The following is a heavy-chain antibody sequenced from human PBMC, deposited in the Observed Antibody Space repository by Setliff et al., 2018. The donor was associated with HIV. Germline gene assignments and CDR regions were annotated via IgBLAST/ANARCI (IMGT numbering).Heavy chain of an antibody. D-gene: IGHD1-26*01. CDR1: GFTFSDYY. Sequence: PGGSLRLSCAASGFTFSDYYMSWIRQAPGKGLEWVSYISSSSSSTSYADSVKGRFTISRDNAKNTLYLQMNSLRAEDTAVYYCARDRGSYYGFDYWGQGTLVTVSS. CDR2: ISSSSSST. J-gene: IGHJ4*02. V-gene: IGHV3-11*06. CDR3: ARDRGSYYGFDY.